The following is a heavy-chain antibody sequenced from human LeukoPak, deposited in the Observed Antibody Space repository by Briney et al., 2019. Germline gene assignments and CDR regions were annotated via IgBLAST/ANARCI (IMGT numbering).Heavy chain of an antibody. J-gene: IGHJ5*02. CDR3: ARSPSLLKLEDWFDP. CDR1: GFSLTSGEMC. Sequence: SGPALAKPTETLTLTCSFSGFSLTSGEMCVSWIRQTPGKALEWLARIDGDGDKSYSPSLKPRLTISKDTSKNQVVLTMTNMESVDTATYFCARSPSLLKLEDWFDPWGQGTLVTVSS. D-gene: IGHD1-7*01. CDR2: IDGDGDK. V-gene: IGHV2-70*11.